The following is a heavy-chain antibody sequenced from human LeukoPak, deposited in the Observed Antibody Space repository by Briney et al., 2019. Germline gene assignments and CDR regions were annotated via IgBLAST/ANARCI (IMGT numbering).Heavy chain of an antibody. CDR3: ARHFVRRGGVQLWFVAYFDY. D-gene: IGHD5-18*01. J-gene: IGHJ4*02. CDR2: SNAGNGNT. CDR1: GYTFTSYA. Sequence: ASVKVSCKASGYTFTSYAMHWVRQAPGQRLEWMGWSNAGNGNTKYSQEFQGRVTITRDASASTAYMELSSLRSEDMAVYYCARHFVRRGGVQLWFVAYFDYWGQGTLVTVSS. V-gene: IGHV1-3*02.